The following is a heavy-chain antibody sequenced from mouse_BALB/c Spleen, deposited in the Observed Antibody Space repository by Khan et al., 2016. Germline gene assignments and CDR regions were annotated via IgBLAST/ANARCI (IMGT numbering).Heavy chain of an antibody. CDR1: GYSFTGYY. J-gene: IGHJ4*01. D-gene: IGHD2-4*01. Sequence: LVKPGASVKISCKASGYSFTGYYIHWVKQSHGKGLEWIGYISCYNGATNYNQKFRGKATFTVDTSSSTAYMQLNSLTSEDSAVYYCAGGDYDGYYAMDYWGQGTSVTVSS. CDR3: AGGDYDGYYAMDY. V-gene: IGHV1S34*01. CDR2: ISCYNGAT.